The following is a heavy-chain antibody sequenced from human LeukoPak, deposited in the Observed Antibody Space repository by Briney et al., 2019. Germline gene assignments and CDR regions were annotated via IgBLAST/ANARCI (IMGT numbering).Heavy chain of an antibody. V-gene: IGHV1-2*04. CDR2: INPNSGGT. J-gene: IGHJ3*02. Sequence: ASVKVSCKASGYTFTGYYMDWVRQAPGQGLEWMGWINPNSGGTNYAQKFQGWVTMTRDTSISTAYMELSRLRSDDTAVYYCARGGILTGYGGLDAFDIWGQGTMVTVSS. CDR1: GYTFTGYY. D-gene: IGHD3-9*01. CDR3: ARGGILTGYGGLDAFDI.